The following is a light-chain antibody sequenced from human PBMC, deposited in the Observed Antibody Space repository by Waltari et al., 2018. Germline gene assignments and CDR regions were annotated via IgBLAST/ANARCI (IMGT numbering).Light chain of an antibody. CDR2: DVT. J-gene: IGLJ2*01. Sequence: QSALTQPASVSGSPGQPITLPCSGTTNDVGGYDYVSWYHQHPGKAPKLIVYDVTKRPSGVSDRFSGSKFDNTASLTISGLQAEDEGDYYCSSYTSANIVIFGGGTKLTVL. V-gene: IGLV2-14*03. CDR1: TNDVGGYDY. CDR3: SSYTSANIVI.